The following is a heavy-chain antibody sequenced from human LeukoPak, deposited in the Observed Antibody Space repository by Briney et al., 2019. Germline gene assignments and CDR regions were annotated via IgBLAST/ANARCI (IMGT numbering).Heavy chain of an antibody. D-gene: IGHD1-26*01. Sequence: GRSLRLSCAASGFTFSNYAMHWVRQAPGKGLEWVAVISYDGSNKYYADSVKGRFTISRDNSKNTLYLQMNSLRAEDTAVYYCASDRGYSGSYYFDYWGQGTLVTVSS. CDR1: GFTFSNYA. V-gene: IGHV3-30*04. J-gene: IGHJ4*02. CDR2: ISYDGSNK. CDR3: ASDRGYSGSYYFDY.